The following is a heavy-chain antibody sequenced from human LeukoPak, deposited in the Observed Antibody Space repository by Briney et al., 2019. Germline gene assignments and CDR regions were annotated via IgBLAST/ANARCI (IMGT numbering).Heavy chain of an antibody. CDR3: TRVGYIDEGVDY. J-gene: IGHJ4*02. V-gene: IGHV3-23*01. Sequence: GGSLRLSCAASGFTFSSYAMSWVRQAPGKGLEWVSAISGSGGSTYYADSVKGRFTISRDNSKNTLYLQMNSLRAEDTAVYYCTRVGYIDEGVDYWGQGTLVTVSS. CDR1: GFTFSSYA. CDR2: ISGSGGST. D-gene: IGHD5-24*01.